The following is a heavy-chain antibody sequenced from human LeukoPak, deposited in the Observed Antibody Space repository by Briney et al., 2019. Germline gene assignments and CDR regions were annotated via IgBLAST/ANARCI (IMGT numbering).Heavy chain of an antibody. J-gene: IGHJ6*03. D-gene: IGHD3-10*01. CDR1: GGSISSSGYC. Sequence: SETLSLTCTVSGGSISSSGYCWGWIRQPPGKGLEWIGSIDYSGSTNYNPSLKSRVTISVDMSKNQFSLKLSSVTAADTAVYYCARQRITYYYGSGRHTKNYYMDVWGKGTTVTISS. CDR3: ARQRITYYYGSGRHTKNYYMDV. CDR2: IDYSGST. V-gene: IGHV4-39*01.